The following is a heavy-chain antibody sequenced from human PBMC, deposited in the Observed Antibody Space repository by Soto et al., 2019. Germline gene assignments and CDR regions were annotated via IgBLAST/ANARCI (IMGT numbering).Heavy chain of an antibody. J-gene: IGHJ3*02. V-gene: IGHV4-31*03. CDR3: ARDPSRDGYNSRPSDAFDI. CDR2: IYYSGST. D-gene: IGHD5-12*01. CDR1: GGSISSGGYY. Sequence: QVQLQESGPGLVKPSQTLSLTCTVSGGSISSGGYYWSWIRQHRGKGLEWIGYIYYSGSTYYNPSLKSRVTISVDTSKNQFSLKLSSVTAADTAVYYCARDPSRDGYNSRPSDAFDIWGQGTMVTVSS.